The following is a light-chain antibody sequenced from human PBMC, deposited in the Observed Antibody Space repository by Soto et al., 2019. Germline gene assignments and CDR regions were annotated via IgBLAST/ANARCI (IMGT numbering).Light chain of an antibody. CDR2: GAS. CDR1: QSVSSSH. J-gene: IGKJ3*01. Sequence: EIVLTQSPGTLSLSPGERATLSCRASQSVSSSHLAWYQQKPGQAPRLLIYGASSRATGIPDRFSGSGSGTDFTLTISRLEPEDFALYYCQHYGSSFTFGPGTKVDIK. CDR3: QHYGSSFT. V-gene: IGKV3-20*01.